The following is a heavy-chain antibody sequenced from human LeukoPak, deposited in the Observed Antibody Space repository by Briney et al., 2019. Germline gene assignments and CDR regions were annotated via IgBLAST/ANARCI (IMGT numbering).Heavy chain of an antibody. CDR3: ARGGQLRPYFDY. D-gene: IGHD6-6*01. Sequence: PSASVTVSCKASGYTFTSYYMHWVRQAPGQGLEWMGIINPSGGSTSYAQKFQGRVTMTRDTSTSTVYMELRSLRSDDTAVYYCARGGQLRPYFDYWGQGTLVTVSS. V-gene: IGHV1-46*01. J-gene: IGHJ4*02. CDR1: GYTFTSYY. CDR2: INPSGGST.